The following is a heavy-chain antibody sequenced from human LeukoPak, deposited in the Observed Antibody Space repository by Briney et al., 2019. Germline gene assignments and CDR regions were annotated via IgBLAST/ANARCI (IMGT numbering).Heavy chain of an antibody. CDR1: GGSISSDY. Sequence: SETLSLTCTVSGGSISSDYWSWIRQPPGKGLEWIGYIHYSGGTNYNPSLKSRVTISRDTSKNQFSLKMTSVTAADTAVYYCARDSGSHEIDYWGQGTLVTVSS. D-gene: IGHD1-26*01. CDR2: IHYSGGT. J-gene: IGHJ4*02. V-gene: IGHV4-4*08. CDR3: ARDSGSHEIDY.